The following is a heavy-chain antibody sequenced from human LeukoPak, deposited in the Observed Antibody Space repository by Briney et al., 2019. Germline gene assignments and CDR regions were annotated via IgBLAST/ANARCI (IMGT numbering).Heavy chain of an antibody. CDR1: GYTFTSYG. CDR3: ARDRTIFGVVIMDLDY. Sequence: GASVKVSCKACGYTFTSYGISWVRLAPGQGLEWMGWISAYNGNTNYAQKLQGRVTMTTDTSTSTAYMGLRGLRSDDTAVYYCARDRTIFGVVIMDLDYWGQGTLVTVSS. D-gene: IGHD3-3*01. J-gene: IGHJ4*02. CDR2: ISAYNGNT. V-gene: IGHV1-18*01.